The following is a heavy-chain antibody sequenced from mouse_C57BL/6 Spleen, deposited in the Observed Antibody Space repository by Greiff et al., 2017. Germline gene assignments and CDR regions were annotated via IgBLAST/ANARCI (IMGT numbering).Heavy chain of an antibody. CDR1: GFTFSDYY. V-gene: IGHV5-16*01. Sequence: EVKLVESEGGLVQPGSSMKLSCTASGFTFSDYYMAWVRQVPEKGLEWVANINYDGSSTYYLDSLKSRFIISRDNAKNILYLQMSSLKSEDTATYYCARDYDGYFWYFDVWGTGTTVTASS. D-gene: IGHD2-3*01. J-gene: IGHJ1*03. CDR2: INYDGSST. CDR3: ARDYDGYFWYFDV.